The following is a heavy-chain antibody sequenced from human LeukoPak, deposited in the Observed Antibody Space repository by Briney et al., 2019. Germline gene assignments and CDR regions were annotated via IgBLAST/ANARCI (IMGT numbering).Heavy chain of an antibody. CDR2: IYHGGSS. CDR3: AGYHAYGVTTPPLGY. D-gene: IGHD2-21*02. Sequence: SETLSLTCTVSAYSISSGYYWGWIRQPPGKGLEWIGSIYHGGSSYYNPSLKSRVTISVDTSKNQFSLKLTSVTAADTAVYFCAGYHAYGVTTPPLGYWGQGTLVTVSS. V-gene: IGHV4-38-2*02. CDR1: AYSISSGYY. J-gene: IGHJ4*02.